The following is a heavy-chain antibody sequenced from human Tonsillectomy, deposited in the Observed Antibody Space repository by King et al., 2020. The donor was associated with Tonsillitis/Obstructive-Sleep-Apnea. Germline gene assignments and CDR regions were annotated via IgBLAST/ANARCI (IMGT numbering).Heavy chain of an antibody. CDR3: ARVMKRWGWPDC. J-gene: IGHJ4*02. CDR1: GGSFSGYH. CDR2: INHTAST. Sequence: VQLQQWGAGLLQPSETLSLTCAVYGGSFSGYHWNWIRQPPGKWLEWIWEINHTASTTYNPSLKSRVTISVDTSKNQFSLKLSSVTAADTAVYYCARVMKRWGWPDCWGQGTLVTVSS. V-gene: IGHV4-34*01. D-gene: IGHD3-16*01.